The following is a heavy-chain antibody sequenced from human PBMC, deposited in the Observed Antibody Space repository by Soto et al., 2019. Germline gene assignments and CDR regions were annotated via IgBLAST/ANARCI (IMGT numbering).Heavy chain of an antibody. J-gene: IGHJ4*02. CDR3: ARDSFGSSSWEPNFDY. Sequence: SSETLSLTCSVSGYSISSGYYWGWIRQPPGKGLEWIGSIYHSGSTYYNPSLKSRVTISVDTSKNQFSLKLSSVTAADTAVYYWARDSFGSSSWEPNFDYWGQGTLVTVSS. D-gene: IGHD6-13*01. CDR1: GYSISSGYY. V-gene: IGHV4-38-2*02. CDR2: IYHSGST.